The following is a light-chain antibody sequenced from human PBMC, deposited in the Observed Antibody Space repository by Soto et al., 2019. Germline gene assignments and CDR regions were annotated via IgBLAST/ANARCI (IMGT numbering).Light chain of an antibody. CDR2: ASS. CDR3: QQYYQYPRT. CDR1: QEISPF. J-gene: IGKJ1*01. Sequence: AIRVTQSPSSISASTGDRVTITCRASQEISPFLAWYQQRPGKAPNLLLYASSTLKSGVPSRFSGSGSGTEFTLTISHLQSEDSATYFCQQYYQYPRTFGQGTKVEIK. V-gene: IGKV1-8*01.